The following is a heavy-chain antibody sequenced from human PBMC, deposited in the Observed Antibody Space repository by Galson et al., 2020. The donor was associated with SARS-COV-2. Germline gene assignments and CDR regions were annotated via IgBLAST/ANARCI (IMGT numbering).Heavy chain of an antibody. CDR2: IYYSGST. D-gene: IGHD1-1*01. V-gene: IGHV4-39*01. CDR1: GGSISSSSYY. Sequence: ETSETLSLTCTVSGGSISSSSYYWGWIRQPPGKGLEWIGSIYYSGSTYYNPSLKSRVTISVDTSKNQFSLKLSSVTAADTAVYYCASPYNWNSYYYGMDVWGQGTTVTVSS. CDR3: ASPYNWNSYYYGMDV. J-gene: IGHJ6*02.